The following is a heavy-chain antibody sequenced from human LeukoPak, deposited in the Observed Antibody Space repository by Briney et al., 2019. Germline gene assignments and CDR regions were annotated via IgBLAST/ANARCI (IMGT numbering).Heavy chain of an antibody. CDR3: ASGGKYSSGWYGAFDI. CDR1: GGSFSGYY. Sequence: KTSETLSLTCAVYGGSFSGYYWSWIRQPPGKGLEWIGEINHSGSTNYNPSLKSRVTISVDTSKNQFSMKLSSVTAADTAVYYCASGGKYSSGWYGAFDIWGQGTMVTVSS. V-gene: IGHV4-34*01. CDR2: INHSGST. D-gene: IGHD6-19*01. J-gene: IGHJ3*02.